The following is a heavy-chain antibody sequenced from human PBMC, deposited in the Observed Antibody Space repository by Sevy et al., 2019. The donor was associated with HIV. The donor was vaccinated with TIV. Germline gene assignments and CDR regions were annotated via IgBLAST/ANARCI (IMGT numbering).Heavy chain of an antibody. CDR2: ISGGGGGST. CDR1: GFIFSNHA. V-gene: IGHV3-23*01. J-gene: IGHJ4*02. D-gene: IGHD2-15*01. CDR3: AQRCCTGGICYRRFDY. Sequence: GGSLRLSCAASGFIFSNHAMSWVRQAPGKGLEWVSHISGGGGGSTYYADSVRGRFTISRANSKNTLYLQMNSLRVEATAEYYCAQRCCTGGICYRRFDYWGQGTLVTVSS.